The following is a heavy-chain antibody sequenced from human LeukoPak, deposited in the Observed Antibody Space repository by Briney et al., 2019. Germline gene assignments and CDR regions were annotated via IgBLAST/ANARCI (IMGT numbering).Heavy chain of an antibody. CDR1: GGSISGYY. D-gene: IGHD4-17*01. V-gene: IGHV4-59*01. CDR2: IYHSGST. Sequence: PSETLSLTCTVSGGSISGYYWSWIRQPPGKGLEWIGYIYHSGSTNYNPSLKSRVTISVDTSRNQLSLKLSSVPAADTAVYYCARVYGDYVDYWGQGTLVTVSS. J-gene: IGHJ4*02. CDR3: ARVYGDYVDY.